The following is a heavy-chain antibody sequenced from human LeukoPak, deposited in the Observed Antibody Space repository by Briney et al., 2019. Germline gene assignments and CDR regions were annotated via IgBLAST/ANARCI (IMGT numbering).Heavy chain of an antibody. D-gene: IGHD2-2*01. Sequence: ASVKVSCKASGGTFSSYAISWVRQAPGQGLEWMGGIIPIFGTANYAQKFQGRVTITADESTSTAYMELSSLRPEDTAVYYCARGYWSTSPLDYWGQGTLVTVSS. CDR3: ARGYWSTSPLDY. V-gene: IGHV1-69*13. CDR1: GGTFSSYA. J-gene: IGHJ4*02. CDR2: IIPIFGTA.